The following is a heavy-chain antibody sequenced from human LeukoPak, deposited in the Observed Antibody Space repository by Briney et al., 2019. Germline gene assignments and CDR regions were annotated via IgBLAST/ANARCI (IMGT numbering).Heavy chain of an antibody. V-gene: IGHV4-31*03. J-gene: IGHJ4*02. CDR2: IYYSGST. CDR1: GGSINSGGYY. D-gene: IGHD3-22*01. Sequence: PSETLSLTCTVSGGSINSGGYYWSWIRQHPGKGLEWIGYIYYSGSTYYNPSLKSRVTISVDTSKNQSSLKLSSVTAADTAVYYCAREGREVDYDSSGSIDGVDYWGQGTLVTVSS. CDR3: AREGREVDYDSSGSIDGVDY.